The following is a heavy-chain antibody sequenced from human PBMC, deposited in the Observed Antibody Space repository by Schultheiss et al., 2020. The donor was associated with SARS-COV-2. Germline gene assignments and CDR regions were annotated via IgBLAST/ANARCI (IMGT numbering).Heavy chain of an antibody. D-gene: IGHD6-13*01. V-gene: IGHV3-33*06. CDR1: GFTFSSYG. Sequence: GGSLRLSCAASGFTFSSYGMHWVRQTPGKGLEWVAIIWYDGSNKYYGDSVKGRFTISRDNSKNTLYLQMNSLRAEDTAVYYCAKDQSAAGTRGRSYYYYYGMDVWGQGTTVTVSS. CDR3: AKDQSAAGTRGRSYYYYYGMDV. CDR2: IWYDGSNK. J-gene: IGHJ6*02.